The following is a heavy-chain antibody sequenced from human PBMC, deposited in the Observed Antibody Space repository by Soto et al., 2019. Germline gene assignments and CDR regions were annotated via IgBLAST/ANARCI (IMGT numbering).Heavy chain of an antibody. V-gene: IGHV4-34*01. CDR3: ARGQVSVAGMDYYYYGMDV. D-gene: IGHD6-19*01. CDR2: INHSGST. J-gene: IGHJ6*02. Sequence: SETLSLTCAVYGGSFSGYYWSWIRQPPGKGLEWIGEINHSGSTNYNPSLKSRVTISVDTSKNQFSLKLSSVTAADTAVYYCARGQVSVAGMDYYYYGMDVWGQGTTVTVSS. CDR1: GGSFSGYY.